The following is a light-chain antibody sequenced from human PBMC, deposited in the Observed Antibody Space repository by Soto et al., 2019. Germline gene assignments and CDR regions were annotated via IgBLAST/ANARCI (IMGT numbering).Light chain of an antibody. CDR3: SSYTNINTRACV. CDR2: EVT. J-gene: IGLJ1*01. CDR1: SGDIGSYNR. V-gene: IGLV2-14*01. Sequence: QSALTQPASVSGSPGQSITISCTGTSGDIGSYNRVSWYQQHPGKAPKLIIYEVTGRPSGVSNRFSGSKSGNTASLTISGLQAEDEAEYYCSSYTNINTRACVFGTGTKVTV.